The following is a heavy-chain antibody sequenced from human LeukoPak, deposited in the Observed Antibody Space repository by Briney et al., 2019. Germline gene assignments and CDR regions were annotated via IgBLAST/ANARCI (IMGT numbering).Heavy chain of an antibody. CDR3: ARSLRYFDWLLFDY. CDR2: IIPIFGTA. CDR1: VGTFSSYA. V-gene: IGHV1-69*01. D-gene: IGHD3-9*01. J-gene: IGHJ4*02. Sequence: SVKVSCKASVGTFSSYAISWVRQAPGQGLEWMGGIIPIFGTANYAQKFQGRVTITADESTSTAYMELSSLRSEDTAVYYCARSLRYFDWLLFDYWGQGTLVTVSS.